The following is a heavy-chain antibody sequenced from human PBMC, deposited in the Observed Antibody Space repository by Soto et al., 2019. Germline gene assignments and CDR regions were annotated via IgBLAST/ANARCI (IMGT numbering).Heavy chain of an antibody. Sequence: SETLSLTCTVSGGSISSYYWSWIRQPPGKGLEWIGYIYYSGSTNYNPSLKSRVTISVDTSKNQFSLKLSSVTAADTAVYYCERLGGYYYMDVWGKGTTVTVSS. CDR1: GGSISSYY. CDR2: IYYSGST. CDR3: ERLGGYYYMDV. V-gene: IGHV4-59*08. J-gene: IGHJ6*03. D-gene: IGHD3-16*01.